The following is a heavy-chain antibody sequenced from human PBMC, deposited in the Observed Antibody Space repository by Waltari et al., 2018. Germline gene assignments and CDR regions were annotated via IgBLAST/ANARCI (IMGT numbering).Heavy chain of an antibody. D-gene: IGHD5-18*01. Sequence: QVQLVQSGAEVKKPGASVKVSCKASGYTFTNYAMHWVRQAPGQRLEGMGWIHAGNDDTKNSQKFQDRVTSTMDASASTAYMELSSLTSEDTAVYYCASVKVDTALDFDYWGQGTLVTVSS. CDR2: IHAGNDDT. J-gene: IGHJ4*02. CDR3: ASVKVDTALDFDY. V-gene: IGHV1-3*01. CDR1: GYTFTNYA.